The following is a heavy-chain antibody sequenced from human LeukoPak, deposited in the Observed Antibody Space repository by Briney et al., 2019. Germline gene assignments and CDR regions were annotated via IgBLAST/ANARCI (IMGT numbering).Heavy chain of an antibody. CDR1: GFTFSSYE. CDR3: ARDFLEIRWGIDY. Sequence: GGSLRLSCAASGFTFSSYEMNWVRQAPGKGLEWVSYISSSGSTIYYADSVKGRFTISRDNAKNSLHLQMNSLRAEDTAVYYCARDFLEIRWGIDYWGQGTLVTVSS. J-gene: IGHJ4*02. V-gene: IGHV3-48*03. D-gene: IGHD3-16*01. CDR2: ISSSGSTI.